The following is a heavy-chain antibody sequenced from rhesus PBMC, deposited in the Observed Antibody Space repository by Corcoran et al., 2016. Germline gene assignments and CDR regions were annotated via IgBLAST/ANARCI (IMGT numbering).Heavy chain of an antibody. CDR1: GFTFSSYC. J-gene: IGHJ4*01. D-gene: IGHD6-31*01. CDR3: AKSWAYSSGWYCFDY. V-gene: IGHV3S5*01. Sequence: EVQLVETGGGLVQPGGSLKLSCSASGFTFSSYCMSWVSQAPGKGLEWVSAINSGWGSTYYAESVNGRCTISRDNSKNTLSRQMNSLRAEDTAVYYCAKSWAYSSGWYCFDYWGQGVLVTVSS. CDR2: INSGWGST.